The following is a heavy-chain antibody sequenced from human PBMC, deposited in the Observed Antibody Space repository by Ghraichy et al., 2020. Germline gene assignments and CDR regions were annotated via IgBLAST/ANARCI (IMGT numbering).Heavy chain of an antibody. V-gene: IGHV5-51*01. D-gene: IGHD3-22*01. CDR3: ARLYDSSGYYRVGAFDI. J-gene: IGHJ3*02. CDR1: GYSFTSYW. CDR2: IYPGDSDA. Sequence: GESLNISCKGSGYSFTSYWIGWVRQMPGKGLEWMGIIYPGDSDARYSPSFQGQVTISADKSISTAYLQWSSLKASDTAMYYCARLYDSSGYYRVGAFDIWGQGTMVTVSS.